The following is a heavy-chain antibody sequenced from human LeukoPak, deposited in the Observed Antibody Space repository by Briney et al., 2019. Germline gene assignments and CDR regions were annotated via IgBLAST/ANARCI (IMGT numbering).Heavy chain of an antibody. V-gene: IGHV1-69*05. J-gene: IGHJ4*02. CDR2: IIPIFGTA. CDR1: GGTFSSYA. Sequence: SVKVSCKASGGTFSSYAISWVRQAPGQGLEWMGGIIPIFGTANYAQKFQGRVTITTDESTSTAYMELSSLRSEDTAVYYCASNWAYGDYEAQFDYWGQGTPVTVSS. D-gene: IGHD4-17*01. CDR3: ASNWAYGDYEAQFDY.